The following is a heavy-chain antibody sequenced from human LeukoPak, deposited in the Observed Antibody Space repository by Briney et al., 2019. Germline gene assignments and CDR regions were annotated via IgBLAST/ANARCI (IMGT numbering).Heavy chain of an antibody. J-gene: IGHJ4*02. V-gene: IGHV4-31*03. CDR2: IYYSGST. CDR1: GGSISSGGYY. CDR3: ASFAATTVIPYYFDY. Sequence: SETLSLTCTVSGGSISSGGYYWSWIRQHPGEGLEWIGYIYYSGSTYYNPSLKSRVTISVDTSKNQFSLKLSSVTAADTAVYYCASFAATTVIPYYFDYWGQGTLVTVSS. D-gene: IGHD4-4*01.